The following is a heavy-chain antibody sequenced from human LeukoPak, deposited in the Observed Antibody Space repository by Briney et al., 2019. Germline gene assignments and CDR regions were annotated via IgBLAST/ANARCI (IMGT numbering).Heavy chain of an antibody. Sequence: SETLSLTCTVSGYSISSGYYWGWIRQPPGKGLEWIGSIYHSGSTYYNPSLKSRVTISVDTSKNQISLKLSSVTAADTAVYYCARVVGEIDYWGQGTLVTVSS. CDR3: ARVVGEIDY. V-gene: IGHV4-38-2*02. CDR1: GYSISSGYY. CDR2: IYHSGST. J-gene: IGHJ4*02.